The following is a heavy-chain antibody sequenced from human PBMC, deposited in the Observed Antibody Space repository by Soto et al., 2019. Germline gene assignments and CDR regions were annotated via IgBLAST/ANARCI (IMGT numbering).Heavy chain of an antibody. CDR2: IYHSGST. J-gene: IGHJ5*02. CDR1: GGSISSSSYY. D-gene: IGHD3-9*01. CDR3: ARQGVNYDILTGYDSNWFDP. Sequence: SETLSLTCTVSGGSISSSSYYWGWIRQPPGKGLEWIGSIYHSGSTYYNPSLKSRVTISVDTSKNQFSLKLSSVTAADTAVYYCARQGVNYDILTGYDSNWFDPWGQGTLVTVSS. V-gene: IGHV4-39*01.